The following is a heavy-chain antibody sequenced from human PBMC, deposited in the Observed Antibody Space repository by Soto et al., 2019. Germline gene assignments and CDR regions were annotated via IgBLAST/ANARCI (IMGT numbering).Heavy chain of an antibody. CDR1: VCSISSYY. J-gene: IGHJ6*02. CDR2: IYYSGST. V-gene: IGHV4-59*01. D-gene: IGHD3-10*01. CDR3: ARAGGFGEDYYYYGMDV. Sequence: SETLSLTCTVSVCSISSYYWSWIRQPPGKGLEWIGYIYYSGSTNYNPSLKSRVTISVDTSKNQFSLKLSSVTAADTAVYYCARAGGFGEDYYYYGMDVWGQGTTVTVSS.